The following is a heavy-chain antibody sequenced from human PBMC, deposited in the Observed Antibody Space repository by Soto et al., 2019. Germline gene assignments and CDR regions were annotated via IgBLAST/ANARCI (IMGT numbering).Heavy chain of an antibody. D-gene: IGHD2-15*01. CDR1: GFTFSSYV. V-gene: IGHV3-23*01. CDR3: AKDGLGPCTGGTCYGSDY. J-gene: IGHJ4*02. CDR2: ISGSGASI. Sequence: EVQLLESGGNLVQPGGSLRLSCAASGFTFSSYVMSWVRQAPGKGLEWVSTISGSGASIYDADSVKGRFTISRDNSKNTVYLQMTSLRAEATAVYYCAKDGLGPCTGGTCYGSDYWGQGTLVTVSS.